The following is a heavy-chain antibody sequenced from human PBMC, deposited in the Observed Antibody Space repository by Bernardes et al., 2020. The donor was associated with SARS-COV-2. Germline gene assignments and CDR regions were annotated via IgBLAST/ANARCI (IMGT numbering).Heavy chain of an antibody. Sequence: GGSLGLSCAASGFSVSAYWMHWVRQVPGEGLVWVSRINEDGSITNYADSVKGRFTISRDIAKNKIYLQMNSLRTEDTAVYYCARDFGGNSDYWGQGTLVTVSS. D-gene: IGHD2-21*01. J-gene: IGHJ4*02. CDR2: INEDGSIT. CDR3: ARDFGGNSDY. V-gene: IGHV3-74*01. CDR1: GFSVSAYW.